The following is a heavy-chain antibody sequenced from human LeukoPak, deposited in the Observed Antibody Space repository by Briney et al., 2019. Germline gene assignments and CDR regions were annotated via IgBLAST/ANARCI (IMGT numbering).Heavy chain of an antibody. CDR3: ASPPGEFGYYYYGMDV. V-gene: IGHV3-23*01. D-gene: IGHD3-10*01. J-gene: IGHJ6*02. CDR1: GFTFSSYA. CDR2: ISGSGGST. Sequence: GGSLRPSCAASGFTFSSYAMSWVRQAPGKGLEWVSAISGSGGSTYYADSVKGRFTISRDNSKNTLYLQMNSLRAEDTAVYYCASPPGEFGYYYYGMDVWGQGTTVTVSS.